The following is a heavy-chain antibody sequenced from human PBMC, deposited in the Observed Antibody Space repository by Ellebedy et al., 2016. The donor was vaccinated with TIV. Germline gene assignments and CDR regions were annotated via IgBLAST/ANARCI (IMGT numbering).Heavy chain of an antibody. J-gene: IGHJ4*02. CDR2: ISYSVST. D-gene: IGHD6-19*01. CDR3: ARYYASGWNYFDC. V-gene: IGHV4-59*08. Sequence: MPSETLSPTCSVSGGSIGSYLWGWIRQPPGKGLEWIGHISYSVSTAYNPSLKTRVAISVDTSKNQLSLRLSSVTAADTAVYYCARYYASGWNYFDCWGQGTLVTVSS. CDR1: GGSIGSYL.